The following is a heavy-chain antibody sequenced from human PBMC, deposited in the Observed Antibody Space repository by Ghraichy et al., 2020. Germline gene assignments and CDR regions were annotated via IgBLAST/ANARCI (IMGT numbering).Heavy chain of an antibody. CDR3: ARGLPTAYGSGTYYNPFDS. J-gene: IGHJ4*02. CDR1: GGSINNYY. D-gene: IGHD3-10*01. V-gene: IGHV4-59*01. CDR2: IYYSGST. Sequence: SETLSLICSVSGGSINNYYWNWIRQPPGEGLEWIGNIYYSGSTIYNPSLKSRVTISLDTSKNQFSLKLTSVTAAATAVYYCARGLPTAYGSGTYYNPFDSWGQGTLVTVSS.